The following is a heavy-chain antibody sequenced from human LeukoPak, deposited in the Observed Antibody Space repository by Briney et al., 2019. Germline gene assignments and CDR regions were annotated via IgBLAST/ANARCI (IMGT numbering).Heavy chain of an antibody. CDR2: IKSDGSDR. J-gene: IGHJ4*02. CDR1: GFTFSDYW. Sequence: GGSLRLSCAASGFTFSDYWMSWVRQTPGKGLEWVANIKSDGSDRDYVDSVKGRFTISRDNSKNSLSLQMNSLRVEDTGIYYCARASAVPGTRASRVQGTLVTVSS. D-gene: IGHD6-19*01. V-gene: IGHV3-7*01. CDR3: ARASAVPGTRAS.